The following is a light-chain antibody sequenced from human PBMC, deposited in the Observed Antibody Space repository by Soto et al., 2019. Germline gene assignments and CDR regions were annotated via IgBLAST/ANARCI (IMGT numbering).Light chain of an antibody. CDR2: DAS. V-gene: IGKV3-11*01. CDR1: QSVSSY. CDR3: QQRSNWPST. Sequence: EIVLTQSPATLSLSPGNRATLSCRASQSVSSYLAWYQQKPGQAPRLLIYDASNRATGIPARFSGSGSGTDFTLTITSLAHEDFAVYYCQQRSNWPSTFGGGTKVEIK. J-gene: IGKJ4*01.